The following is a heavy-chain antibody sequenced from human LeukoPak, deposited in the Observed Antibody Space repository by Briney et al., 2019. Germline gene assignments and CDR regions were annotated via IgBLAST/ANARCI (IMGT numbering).Heavy chain of an antibody. CDR3: ARVGDNNAFDI. V-gene: IGHV3-64*01. CDR2: VDDSGGDT. J-gene: IGHJ3*02. Sequence: GGSLRLSCAASGFIFSAYSMHWLRQPPGKGLEFVSAVDDSGGDTFYANSVKGRCTNSRDNSKNTLYLQLGSLRAEDMAVYYCARVGDNNAFDIWGQGTVVTVSS. D-gene: IGHD2-21*01. CDR1: GFIFSAYS.